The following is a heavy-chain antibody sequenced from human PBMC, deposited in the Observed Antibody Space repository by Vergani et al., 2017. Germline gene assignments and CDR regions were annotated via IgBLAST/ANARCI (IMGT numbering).Heavy chain of an antibody. CDR3: AKDGRENSDYGYFDY. D-gene: IGHD4-17*01. J-gene: IGHJ4*02. V-gene: IGHV3-48*01. CDR1: GSTFSNYS. CDR2: ISGSRSRGSFT. Sequence: EMQLVESGGGVVQPGGSLRLACVGYGSTFSNYSLSWVRQAPGRGLEWLSYISGSRSRGSFTFYTDSVRGRFTISRDTSKKTLSLQMRSLRADDTAVYYCAKDGRENSDYGYFDYWGQGTLVTVSS.